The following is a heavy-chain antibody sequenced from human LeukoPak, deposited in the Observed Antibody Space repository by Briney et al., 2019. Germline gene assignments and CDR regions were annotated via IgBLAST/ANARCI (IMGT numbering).Heavy chain of an antibody. D-gene: IGHD1-1*01. CDR1: GGSISSYY. CDR3: ARLRGERARGLYYYYGMDV. V-gene: IGHV4-59*08. J-gene: IGHJ6*02. Sequence: SETLSLTCTVSGGSISSYYWSWIRQPPGKGLEWIGYIYYSGSTNYNPSLKSRVTISVDTSKNQFSLKLSSVTAADTAVYYCARLRGERARGLYYYYGMDVWGQGTTVTVSS. CDR2: IYYSGST.